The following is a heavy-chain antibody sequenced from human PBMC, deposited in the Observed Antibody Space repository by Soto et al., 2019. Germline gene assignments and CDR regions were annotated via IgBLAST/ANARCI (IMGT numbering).Heavy chain of an antibody. CDR3: ARQATYTLDV. Sequence: QLQLQESGPGLVQPSETLSLSCAVSGVSITSTTYFWAWIRQPPGKGLEWIGTLSYAWNTYYHPSLQSRVTISADTSKNQFSLMLTSLTAADTAVYYCARQATYTLDVWGQGTTVTVSS. CDR1: GVSITSTTYF. V-gene: IGHV4-39*01. J-gene: IGHJ6*02. D-gene: IGHD4-4*01. CDR2: LSYAWNT.